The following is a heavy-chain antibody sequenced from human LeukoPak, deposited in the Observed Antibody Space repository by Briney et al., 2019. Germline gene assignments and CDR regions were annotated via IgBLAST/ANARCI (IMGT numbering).Heavy chain of an antibody. V-gene: IGHV1-8*01. Sequence: GASVNVSCKASGYTFTSYDINWVRQATGQGLEWMAWMNPNKGNTGYAQKLQGRVTMNMNTSIGTAYMELNSLRSEDTAVYYCARTASGVGYNYGPVGYWGQGTLVTVSS. CDR3: ARTASGVGYNYGPVGY. D-gene: IGHD5-18*01. J-gene: IGHJ4*02. CDR2: MNPNKGNT. CDR1: GYTFTSYD.